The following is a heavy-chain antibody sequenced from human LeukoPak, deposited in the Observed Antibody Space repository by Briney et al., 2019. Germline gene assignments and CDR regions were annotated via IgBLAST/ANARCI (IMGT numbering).Heavy chain of an antibody. CDR3: TTGPRILYQRGATKPDC. Sequence: PGGSLRLSCAASGFTFSSYAMHWVRQAPGKGLEWVGRIKSKTDGGTTDYAAPVKGRFTISRDDSKNTLYLQMNSLKTEDTAVYYCTTGPRILYQRGATKPDCWGQGTLVTVSS. CDR2: IKSKTDGGTT. J-gene: IGHJ4*02. CDR1: GFTFSSYA. D-gene: IGHD2-15*01. V-gene: IGHV3-15*07.